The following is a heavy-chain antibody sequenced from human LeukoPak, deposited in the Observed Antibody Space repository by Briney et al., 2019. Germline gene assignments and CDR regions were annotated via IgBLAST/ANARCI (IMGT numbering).Heavy chain of an antibody. J-gene: IGHJ5*02. CDR2: IRSKANSYAT. V-gene: IGHV3-73*01. CDR3: TTFWGRTTFWSGYNWFDP. CDR1: GFTFSGSA. D-gene: IGHD3-3*01. Sequence: PGGSLKLSCAASGFTFSGSAMHWVRQASGKGLEWVGRIRSKANSYATAYAASVKGRFTISRDDSKNTAYLQMNSLKTEDTAVYYCTTFWGRTTFWSGYNWFDPWGQGTLVTVSS.